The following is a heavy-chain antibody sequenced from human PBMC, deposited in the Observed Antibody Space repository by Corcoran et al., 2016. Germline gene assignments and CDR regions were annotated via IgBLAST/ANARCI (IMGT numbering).Heavy chain of an antibody. D-gene: IGHD3-3*01. CDR2: ISAYNGNT. CDR3: AGEGGGKDYLWSGYTAGYYYGMDF. CDR1: GYTFTSYG. V-gene: IGHV1-18*01. J-gene: IGHJ6*02. Sequence: QVQLVQSGAEVKKPGASVKVSCKASGYTFTSYGISWVRQAPGQGLEWMGWISAYNGNTNYAQKLQGRVTMTTDTATSTAYMELRSLRSDDTAGYYCAGEGGGKDYLWSGYTAGYYYGMDFWGQGTTVTVSS.